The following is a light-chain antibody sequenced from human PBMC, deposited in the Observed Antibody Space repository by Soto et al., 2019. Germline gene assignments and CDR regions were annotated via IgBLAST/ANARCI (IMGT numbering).Light chain of an antibody. CDR2: DVS. CDR1: SSDVGGYNY. CDR3: CSYAGSYV. Sequence: QSVLTQPRSVSGAPGQSVTISCTGTSSDVGGYNYVSWYQQHPGKAPKLLIYDVSKRPSGVPDRFSGSKSGNTASLTISGRQAEDEADYYCCSYAGSYVFGTGTQLTVL. J-gene: IGLJ7*01. V-gene: IGLV2-11*01.